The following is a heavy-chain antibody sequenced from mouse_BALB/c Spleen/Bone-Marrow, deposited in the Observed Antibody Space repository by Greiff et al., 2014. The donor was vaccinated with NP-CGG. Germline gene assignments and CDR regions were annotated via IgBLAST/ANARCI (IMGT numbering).Heavy chain of an antibody. CDR1: GYTFTSSW. CDR3: ANYYGSSSY. V-gene: IGHV1S130*01. Sequence: VQLQQSGSVLVRPGASVKLPCKASGYTFTSSWMHWAKQRPGQGLEWIGEIHPNSGNTNYNEKFKGKATLTVDTSSSTAYVDLSSLTSEDSAVYYCANYYGSSSYWGQGTTLTVSS. CDR2: IHPNSGNT. J-gene: IGHJ2*01. D-gene: IGHD1-1*01.